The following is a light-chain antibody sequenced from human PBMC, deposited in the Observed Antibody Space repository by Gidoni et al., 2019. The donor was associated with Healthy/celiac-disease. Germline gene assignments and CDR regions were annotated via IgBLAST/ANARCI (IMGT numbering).Light chain of an antibody. CDR3: QQYNSYPYT. V-gene: IGKV1-5*03. J-gene: IGKJ2*01. CDR2: KAS. Sequence: DIQMTQSPSTLSASVGDRVTITCRASQSISNWLAWYQQKPGKAPKLLIYKASNLESGVPPRFSGSGSGTEFTLTISSLQPDDFATYYCQQYNSYPYTFGQGTKLEI. CDR1: QSISNW.